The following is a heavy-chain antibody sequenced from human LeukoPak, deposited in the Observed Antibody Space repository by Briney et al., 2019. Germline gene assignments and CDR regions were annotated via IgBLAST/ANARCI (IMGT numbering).Heavy chain of an antibody. CDR1: GYTFTGYY. Sequence: ASVKISCKASGYTFTGYYMQWVRQAPGQGLEWMGWINPNSGGTNYAQKFQGRVTMTRDTSISTAYMELSRLRSDDTAAYYCARTSGTVTTSSWYFDLWGRGTLVTVSS. CDR2: INPNSGGT. CDR3: ARTSGTVTTSSWYFDL. V-gene: IGHV1-2*02. J-gene: IGHJ2*01. D-gene: IGHD4-17*01.